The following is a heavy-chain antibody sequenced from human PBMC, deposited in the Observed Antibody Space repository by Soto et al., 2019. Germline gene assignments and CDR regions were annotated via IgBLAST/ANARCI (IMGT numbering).Heavy chain of an antibody. Sequence: ASVKVSCKASGYTFTSYGISWVRQAPGQGLEWMGWISAYSGNTNYAQKLQGRVTMTTDTSTSTAYMELRSLRSDDTAVYYCARAARQGGWFDPWGQGTLVTVSS. V-gene: IGHV1-18*01. D-gene: IGHD3-16*01. J-gene: IGHJ5*02. CDR1: GYTFTSYG. CDR2: ISAYSGNT. CDR3: ARAARQGGWFDP.